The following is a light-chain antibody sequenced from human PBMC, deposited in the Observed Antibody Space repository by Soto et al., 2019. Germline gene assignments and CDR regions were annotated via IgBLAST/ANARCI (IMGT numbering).Light chain of an antibody. CDR2: AAS. CDR3: QQYADWPKT. CDR1: QSVSDR. Sequence: EIVMTQSPDTLSVSPGERATLSCRASQSVSDRVVWYQQKPGQAPSLLIYAASTRAAGFPARFSGSGSGTEFTLTISSMQSEDFAVYFCQQYADWPKTFGQGTKVDIK. J-gene: IGKJ1*01. V-gene: IGKV3-15*01.